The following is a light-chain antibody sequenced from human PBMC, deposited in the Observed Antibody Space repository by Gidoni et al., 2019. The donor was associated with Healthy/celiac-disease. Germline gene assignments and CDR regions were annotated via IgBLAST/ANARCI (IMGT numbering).Light chain of an antibody. J-gene: IGLJ2*01. V-gene: IGLV1-40*01. CDR1: SSNIGAGYD. CDR2: GNS. Sequence: QSVLTQPPSVSEAPGQRVTISCTGSSSNIGAGYDVHWYQQLPGTAPKLLIYGNSNRPSGVPDRFSGSKSGTSASLAITGLQAEDEADYHCQSYDSSLSGSVFGGGTKLTVL. CDR3: QSYDSSLSGSV.